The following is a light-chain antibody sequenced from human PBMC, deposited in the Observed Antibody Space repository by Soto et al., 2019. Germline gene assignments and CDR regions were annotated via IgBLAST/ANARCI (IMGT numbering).Light chain of an antibody. V-gene: IGKV3-15*01. J-gene: IGKJ1*01. CDR3: QQYNNWPPWT. CDR2: GAS. Sequence: EVVMRQSPATLSVSPGERATLSCRASQSVSSNLAWYQQKPGQAPRLLIYGASTRATGIPARFSGSGSGTEFTLTISSLQSEDFAVYYCQQYNNWPPWTFSQGTKVDIK. CDR1: QSVSSN.